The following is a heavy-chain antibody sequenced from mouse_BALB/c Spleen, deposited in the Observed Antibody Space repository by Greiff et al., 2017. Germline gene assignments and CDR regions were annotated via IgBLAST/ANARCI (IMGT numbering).Heavy chain of an antibody. CDR1: GFNIKDYY. D-gene: IGHD1-1*01. CDR2: IDPENGDT. Sequence: VQLKESGAELVRPGASVKLSCTASGFNIKDYYMHWVKQRPEQGLEWIGWIDPENGDTEYAPKFQGKATMTADTSSNTAYLQLSSLTSEDTAVYYCSAYYYGSYAMDYWGQGTSVTVSS. J-gene: IGHJ4*01. CDR3: SAYYYGSYAMDY. V-gene: IGHV14-4*02.